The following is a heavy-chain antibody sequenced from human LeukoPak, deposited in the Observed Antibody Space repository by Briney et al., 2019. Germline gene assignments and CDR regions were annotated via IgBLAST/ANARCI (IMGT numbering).Heavy chain of an antibody. D-gene: IGHD5-12*01. V-gene: IGHV1-69*04. CDR1: GGTFSSYA. J-gene: IGHJ4*02. CDR2: IIPILGIA. CDR3: ARESSGYDKGIDF. Sequence: ASVKVSCKASGGTFSSYAFSWGRQAPGQGLEWMGRIIPILGIANCAQKFQGRVTITADKSTSTAYMELSSLRSEDTAVYYCARESSGYDKGIDFWGQGTLVTVSS.